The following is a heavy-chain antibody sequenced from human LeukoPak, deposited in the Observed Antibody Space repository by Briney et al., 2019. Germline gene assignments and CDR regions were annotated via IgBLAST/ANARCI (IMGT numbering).Heavy chain of an antibody. D-gene: IGHD6-6*01. V-gene: IGHV3-7*01. Sequence: PGGSLRLSCAASGFTFSNHWMSWVRQAPGKGLEWVANIKQDGSEIYYVDSVKGRFTISRDNAKNSLYLQMNSLRAEDTAVYYCARVVEQLVEPYYYYYMDVWGKGTTVTVSS. CDR1: GFTFSNHW. CDR3: ARVVEQLVEPYYYYYMDV. J-gene: IGHJ6*03. CDR2: IKQDGSEI.